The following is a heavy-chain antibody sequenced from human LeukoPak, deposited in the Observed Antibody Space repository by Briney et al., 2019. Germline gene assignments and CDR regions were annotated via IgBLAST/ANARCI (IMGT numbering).Heavy chain of an antibody. J-gene: IGHJ4*02. Sequence: PGGSLRLSCAASGFTFEDYAMHGVRQAPGKGLEWVSGINWNSGSMHYADSVKGRFTISRDNAKNSLYLQMNSLRAEDRALYYCAKGRSSTWFKDYLDFWGQGTLVTVSS. CDR2: INWNSGSM. CDR1: GFTFEDYA. CDR3: AKGRSSTWFKDYLDF. D-gene: IGHD6-13*01. V-gene: IGHV3-9*01.